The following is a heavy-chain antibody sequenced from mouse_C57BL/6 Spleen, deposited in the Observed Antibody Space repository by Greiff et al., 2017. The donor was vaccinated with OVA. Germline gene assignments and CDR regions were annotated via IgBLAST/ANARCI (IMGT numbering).Heavy chain of an antibody. Sequence: QVQLQQPGAELVMPGASVKLSCKASGYTFTSYWMHWVKQRPGQGLEWIGEIDPSDSYTNYNQKFKGKSTLTVDKSSSTAYMQLSSLTSEDSAVYYCSRRARVRWYFDVWGTGATVTVSS. V-gene: IGHV1-69*01. D-gene: IGHD3-1*01. J-gene: IGHJ1*03. CDR2: IDPSDSYT. CDR3: SRRARVRWYFDV. CDR1: GYTFTSYW.